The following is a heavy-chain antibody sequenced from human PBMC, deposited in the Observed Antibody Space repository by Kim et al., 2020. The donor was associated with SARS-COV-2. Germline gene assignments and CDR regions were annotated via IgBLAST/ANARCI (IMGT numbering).Heavy chain of an antibody. CDR1: GYTFTSYG. J-gene: IGHJ6*02. CDR2: ISAYNGNT. CDR3: ARDGDSSGYYHTVWYYYYGMDV. Sequence: ASVKVSCKASGYTFTSYGISWVRQAPGQGLEWMGWISAYNGNTNYAQKLQGRVTMTTDTSTSTAYMELRSLRSDDTAVYYCARDGDSSGYYHTVWYYYYGMDVWGQGTTVTVSS. V-gene: IGHV1-18*01. D-gene: IGHD3-22*01.